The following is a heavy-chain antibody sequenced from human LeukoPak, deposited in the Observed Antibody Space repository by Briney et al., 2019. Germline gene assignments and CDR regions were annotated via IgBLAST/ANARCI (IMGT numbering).Heavy chain of an antibody. CDR2: IDGSGGTT. D-gene: IGHD2-2*01. J-gene: IGHJ4*02. CDR3: AKAHCSSTSCSRADN. V-gene: IGHV3-23*01. Sequence: GGSLRLSCAASGFTFTRNAMAWVRQAPGKGLVWVSAIDGSGGTTFYADPVKGRVTISRVQSTNTVYLQMNSLRADDTAVYYCAKAHCSSTSCSRADNWGQGTLVTVSS. CDR1: GFTFTRNA.